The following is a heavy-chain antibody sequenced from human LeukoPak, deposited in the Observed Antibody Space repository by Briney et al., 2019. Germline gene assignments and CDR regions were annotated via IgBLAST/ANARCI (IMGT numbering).Heavy chain of an antibody. D-gene: IGHD3-10*01. CDR3: AGGVIDAFDI. CDR1: GFTFSSYA. V-gene: IGHV3-30-3*01. J-gene: IGHJ3*02. CDR2: ISYDGSNK. Sequence: GSLRLSCAASGFTFSSYAMHWVRQAPGKGLEWVAVISYDGSNKYYADSVKGRFTISRDNSKNTLYLQMNSLRAEDTAVYYCAGGVIDAFDIWGQGTMVSVSS.